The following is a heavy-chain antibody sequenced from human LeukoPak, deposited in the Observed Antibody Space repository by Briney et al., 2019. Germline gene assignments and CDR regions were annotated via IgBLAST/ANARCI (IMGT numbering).Heavy chain of an antibody. CDR1: GFTFSSYA. CDR3: AKDDNREEAYYDFRSGQPSGY. V-gene: IGHV3-23*01. Sequence: GGSLRLSCAASGFTFSSYAMSWVRQAPGKGLEWVSAISGSGGSTYYADSVKGRFTISRDNSKNTLYLQMNSLRAEDTAVYYCAKDDNREEAYYDFRSGQPSGYWGQGTLVTVSS. CDR2: ISGSGGST. J-gene: IGHJ4*02. D-gene: IGHD3-3*01.